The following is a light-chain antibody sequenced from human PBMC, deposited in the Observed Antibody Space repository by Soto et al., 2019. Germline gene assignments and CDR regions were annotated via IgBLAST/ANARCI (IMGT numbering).Light chain of an antibody. CDR2: GAS. CDR3: QQYNNWPPDT. V-gene: IGKV3-15*01. Sequence: EIILTQSPASLSVSPGERATLSCRASQSVNNNLAWYQQKRGQAPRLLIYGASTRATGIPGRFRGSGSGTEFTLTITSLQSEDFALYSCQQYNNWPPDTFGQGTKLEIK. CDR1: QSVNNN. J-gene: IGKJ2*01.